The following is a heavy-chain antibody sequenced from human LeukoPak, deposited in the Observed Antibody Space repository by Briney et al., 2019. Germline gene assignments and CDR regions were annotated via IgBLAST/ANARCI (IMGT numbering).Heavy chain of an antibody. CDR3: ARDKALKS. Sequence: PGGSLRLSCAASGFTFSDYYMSWIRQPPGMGLEWVSYISSSNSYTNYADSVKGRFTIYRDNAKNSLYLQMNSLSAEDTAVYFCARDKALKSWGQGTLVAVSP. CDR1: GFTFSDYY. J-gene: IGHJ5*02. V-gene: IGHV3-11*06. CDR2: ISSSNSYT.